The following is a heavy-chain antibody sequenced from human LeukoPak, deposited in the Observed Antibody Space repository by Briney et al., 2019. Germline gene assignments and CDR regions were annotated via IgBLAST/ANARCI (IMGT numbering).Heavy chain of an antibody. D-gene: IGHD3-10*01. CDR2: IHPNNGDT. Sequence: ASVKVSCKASGYTFSGTGWYLYWLRQAPGQGLECMGWIHPNNGDTAYAQKFEGRVAMTRDTSTSTAYMGLRRLRPDDTAVYFCARDGPAQMVDLDYWGQGTLVTVSS. CDR3: ARDGPAQMVDLDY. J-gene: IGHJ4*02. CDR1: GYTFSGTGWY. V-gene: IGHV1-2*02.